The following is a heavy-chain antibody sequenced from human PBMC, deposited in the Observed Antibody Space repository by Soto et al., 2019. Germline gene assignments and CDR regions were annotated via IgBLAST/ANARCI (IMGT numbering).Heavy chain of an antibody. Sequence: GGALRLSCAGSGFTFSSHWLHWVRHVPGKXFVVVARVNTYGTDTECADYVKGRFNISRENAKNTLFLQMNSLRDQETDVYYCARDSKDVYDPSSVDQPMFENWGQGVLVTVSS. CDR1: GFTFSSHW. V-gene: IGHV3-74*01. J-gene: IGHJ4*02. D-gene: IGHD3-3*01. CDR3: ARDSKDVYDPSSVDQPMFEN. CDR2: VNTYGTDT.